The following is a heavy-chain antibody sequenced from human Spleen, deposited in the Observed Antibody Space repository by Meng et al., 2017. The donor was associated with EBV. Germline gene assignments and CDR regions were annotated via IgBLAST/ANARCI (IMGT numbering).Heavy chain of an antibody. Sequence: VQLVESGGGVVQPGVSLRLSCAASGFTFSGDGMFWVLQAPGKGPEWVAILPSDGGNTYYSDSVKGRFTISRDNSKKTLYLQMNSLRPEDTAVYYCARDLSGRFDPWGQGTLVTVSS. J-gene: IGHJ5*02. CDR3: ARDLSGRFDP. V-gene: IGHV3-30*03. CDR1: GFTFSGDG. D-gene: IGHD1-26*01. CDR2: LPSDGGNT.